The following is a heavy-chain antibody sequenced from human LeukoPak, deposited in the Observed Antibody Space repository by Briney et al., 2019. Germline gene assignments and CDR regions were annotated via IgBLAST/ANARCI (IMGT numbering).Heavy chain of an antibody. D-gene: IGHD2-2*01. Sequence: GGSLRLSCAASGFTFSRNAMSWFRQAPGKGLEWVSSLSGSGGNTYYADSVKGRFTISRDNSKNTVYLQMNSLRAEDTAVYYCAKDPYGTRYFDYWGQGTLVTVS. CDR2: LSGSGGNT. CDR1: GFTFSRNA. CDR3: AKDPYGTRYFDY. V-gene: IGHV3-23*01. J-gene: IGHJ4*02.